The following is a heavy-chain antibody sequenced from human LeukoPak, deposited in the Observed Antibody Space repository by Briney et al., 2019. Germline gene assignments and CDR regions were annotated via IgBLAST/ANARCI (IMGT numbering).Heavy chain of an antibody. V-gene: IGHV4-39*01. Sequence: PSETLSLTCTVSGGSISSSSYYWGWIRQPPGKGLEWIGSIYYSGSTYYNPSLKSRVTISVDTSKNQFSLKLSSVTAADTAVYYCARHNTGYSSSWYGDWFDPWSQGTLVTVSS. CDR1: GGSISSSSYY. CDR3: ARHNTGYSSSWYGDWFDP. D-gene: IGHD6-13*01. CDR2: IYYSGST. J-gene: IGHJ5*02.